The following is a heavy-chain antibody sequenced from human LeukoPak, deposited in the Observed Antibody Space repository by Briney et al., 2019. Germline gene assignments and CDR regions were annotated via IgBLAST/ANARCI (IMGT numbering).Heavy chain of an antibody. Sequence: PSETLSLTCTVSGGSISSSSYYWGWIRQPPGKGLEWIGSIYYSGSSYYNPSLKSRFTISVDTSKNQFSLKLSSVSAADTAVYYCARVSLRLGISEAFDIWGQGTMVTVSS. CDR1: GGSISSSSYY. V-gene: IGHV4-39*07. CDR3: ARVSLRLGISEAFDI. CDR2: IYYSGSS. D-gene: IGHD2/OR15-2a*01. J-gene: IGHJ3*02.